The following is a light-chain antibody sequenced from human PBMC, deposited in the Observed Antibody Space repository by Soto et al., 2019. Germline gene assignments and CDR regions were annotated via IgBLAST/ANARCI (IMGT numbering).Light chain of an antibody. CDR1: SSNIANNF. CDR3: ASWDDTLSGVV. V-gene: IGLV1-47*01. J-gene: IGLJ3*02. CDR2: RSD. Sequence: QSVLTQPPSASVTPGQRVTMSCSGTSSNIANNFVYWYQQLPGAAPKLLIYRSDQQPSGVTDRFSASKSGTSASLAISGLRCEDEADYYCASWDDTLSGVVFGGGTKLTVL.